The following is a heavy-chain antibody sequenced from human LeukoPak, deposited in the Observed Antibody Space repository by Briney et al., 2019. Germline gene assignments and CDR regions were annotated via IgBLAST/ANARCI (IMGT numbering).Heavy chain of an antibody. Sequence: GGSLRLSCAASRFTVSSNYMSWVRQAPGKGLEWVSVIYSGGSTYYADSVKGRFTVSRDNSKNTLYLQMNSLRAADTAVYYCAKHGGAGEVDYHYGMDVWGQGTTVTVSS. D-gene: IGHD2-21*01. CDR1: RFTVSSNY. J-gene: IGHJ6*02. V-gene: IGHV3-53*01. CDR2: IYSGGST. CDR3: AKHGGAGEVDYHYGMDV.